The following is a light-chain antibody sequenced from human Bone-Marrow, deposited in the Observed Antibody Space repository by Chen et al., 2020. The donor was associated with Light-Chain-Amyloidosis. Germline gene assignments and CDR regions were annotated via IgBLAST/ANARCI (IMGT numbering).Light chain of an antibody. CDR2: SNN. CDR3: AHWDDSMMGRL. Sequence: QSVLPQPPSASGTPGQRVIISCSGNSSNVGGLTENWYQQVPGTAPKLLIYSNNKRPSGVPARFSGSKSGTSASLAISGLQSEDEADYYCAHWDDSMMGRLFGGGTKLTVL. CDR1: SSNVGGLT. J-gene: IGLJ3*02. V-gene: IGLV1-44*01.